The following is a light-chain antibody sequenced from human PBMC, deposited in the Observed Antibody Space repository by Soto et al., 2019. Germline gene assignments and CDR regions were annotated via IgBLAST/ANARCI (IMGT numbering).Light chain of an antibody. CDR1: SSNIGAGYD. CDR2: GAT. Sequence: QSVLTQPPAVSGAPGQRVTISCTGSSSNIGAGYDVHWYQQLPGTAPQLLIYGATIRPSGVPDRFSGSKSGSSASLAITGLQAEDEGDYYCQSYDSSLSGSYVFGTGTKVTVL. J-gene: IGLJ1*01. CDR3: QSYDSSLSGSYV. V-gene: IGLV1-40*01.